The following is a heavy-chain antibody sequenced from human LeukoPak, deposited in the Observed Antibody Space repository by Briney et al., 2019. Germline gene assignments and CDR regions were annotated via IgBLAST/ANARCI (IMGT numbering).Heavy chain of an antibody. D-gene: IGHD6-13*01. CDR1: GGSFSGYY. CDR2: INHSGST. CDR3: ARGTRSSWYGDDY. Sequence: PSETLSLTCAVYGGSFSGYYWSWTRQPPGKGLEWIGEINHSGSTNYNPSLKSRVTISVDTSKNQFSLKLSSVTAADTAMYYCARGTRSSWYGDDYWGQGTLVTASS. V-gene: IGHV4-34*01. J-gene: IGHJ4*02.